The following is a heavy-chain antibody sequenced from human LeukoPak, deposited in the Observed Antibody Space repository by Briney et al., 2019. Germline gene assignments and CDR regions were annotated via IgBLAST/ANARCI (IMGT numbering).Heavy chain of an antibody. J-gene: IGHJ4*02. Sequence: GGSLRLSCAASGFTFDDYAMHWVRQASGKGLEWVSGISWNSGSIGYADSVKGRFTISRDNAKNSLYLQMNSLRAEDTALYYCAANSGSIDYWGQGTLVTVSS. CDR3: AANSGSIDY. CDR1: GFTFDDYA. D-gene: IGHD3-10*01. CDR2: ISWNSGSI. V-gene: IGHV3-9*01.